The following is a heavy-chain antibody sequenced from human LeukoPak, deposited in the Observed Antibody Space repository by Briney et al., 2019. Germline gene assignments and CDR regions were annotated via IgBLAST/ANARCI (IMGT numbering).Heavy chain of an antibody. CDR1: GFIFSGAW. D-gene: IGHD6-13*01. CDR3: ARIMNSSPDY. CDR2: IKEDGSAK. J-gene: IGHJ4*02. Sequence: PGGSLRLSCAASGFIFSGAWMSWGRQAPGKGLEWVANIKEDGSAKHYVDSVNGRFTISRDNAKNSVYLQMNSLRAEDTAVYYCARIMNSSPDYWGQGTLVTVSS. V-gene: IGHV3-7*01.